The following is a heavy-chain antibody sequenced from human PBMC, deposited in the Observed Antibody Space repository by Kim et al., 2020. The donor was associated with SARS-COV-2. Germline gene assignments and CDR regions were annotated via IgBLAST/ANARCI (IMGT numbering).Heavy chain of an antibody. CDR2: ST. J-gene: IGHJ4*02. Sequence: STYYADSVKGRFTISRHNSKNTLYLQMNSLRAEDTAVYYCASLGQQLVDYWGQGTLVTVSS. CDR3: ASLGQQLVDY. D-gene: IGHD6-13*01. V-gene: IGHV3-53*04.